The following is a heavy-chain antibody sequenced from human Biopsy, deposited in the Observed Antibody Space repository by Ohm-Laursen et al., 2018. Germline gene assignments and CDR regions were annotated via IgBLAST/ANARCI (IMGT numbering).Heavy chain of an antibody. J-gene: IGHJ6*02. V-gene: IGHV1-2*02. CDR1: GYTFAGYY. CDR3: ARVPAYPSIDGYYGLDL. CDR2: INPNSGNA. Sequence: ASVKVSCKPSGYTFAGYYLHWVRQAPGHGLEWMGWINPNSGNANYAQSFQGRLTVTRDTSISTAYMELTSLTFDGTAIYYCARVPAYPSIDGYYGLDLWGQGTTVIVSS. D-gene: IGHD3-9*01.